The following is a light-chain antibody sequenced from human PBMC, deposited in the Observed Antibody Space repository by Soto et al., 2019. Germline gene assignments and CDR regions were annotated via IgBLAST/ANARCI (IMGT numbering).Light chain of an antibody. CDR1: QSVSSN. J-gene: IGKJ1*01. Sequence: EIVLTQSPGTLSLSPGERATLSCRASQSVSSNLAWYQQTPGQAPRLLIYGASTRATGVPARFGGSGSGTEFTLTISSLQSEDFAVDDCQQYGSSPWTFGQGTKVDIK. V-gene: IGKV3-15*01. CDR2: GAS. CDR3: QQYGSSPWT.